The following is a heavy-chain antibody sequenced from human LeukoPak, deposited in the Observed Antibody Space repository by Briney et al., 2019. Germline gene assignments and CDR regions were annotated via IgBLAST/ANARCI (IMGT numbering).Heavy chain of an antibody. CDR3: ARHRVRQRAYFDY. J-gene: IGHJ4*02. CDR1: GHSTSSYY. V-gene: IGHV4-4*09. CDR2: IYTSGST. Sequence: KPSEPLSLMCTVCGHSTSSYYWSWLRQPPGKGLEWIGYIYTSGSTNYNPSLKSRVTISVDTSKNQFSLRRSAVTAADTAVYYCARHRVRQRAYFDYWGQGTLVTVSS. D-gene: IGHD3-10*01.